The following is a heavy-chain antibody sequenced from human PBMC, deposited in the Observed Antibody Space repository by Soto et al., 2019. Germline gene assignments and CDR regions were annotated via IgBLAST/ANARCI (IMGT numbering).Heavy chain of an antibody. CDR3: TRRGSPNPEVDV. Sequence: GGSLRLSCAASGFTFSGSTMHWVRQASGKGLEWVGRIRSKANSYATAYAAAVKDRFTISRDDSKNTAYLQMNSLKTEDTAVYYCTRRGSPNPEVDVWGQGTTVTISS. D-gene: IGHD1-26*01. V-gene: IGHV3-73*01. CDR1: GFTFSGST. CDR2: IRSKANSYAT. J-gene: IGHJ6*02.